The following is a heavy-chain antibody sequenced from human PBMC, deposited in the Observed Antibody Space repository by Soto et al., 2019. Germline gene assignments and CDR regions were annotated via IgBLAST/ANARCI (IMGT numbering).Heavy chain of an antibody. Sequence: QVQLVESGGGVVQPGRSLRLSCAASGFTFSHYGIHWVRQAPGKGLEWLAVISYDGSNKHYADSVKGRFTVSRDNYKNTLYLQMTSLRAEDKAVYFCARYSGKYQGPIDYWGQGTLVTVSS. CDR3: ARYSGKYQGPIDY. J-gene: IGHJ4*02. CDR1: GFTFSHYG. CDR2: ISYDGSNK. D-gene: IGHD1-26*01. V-gene: IGHV3-30*03.